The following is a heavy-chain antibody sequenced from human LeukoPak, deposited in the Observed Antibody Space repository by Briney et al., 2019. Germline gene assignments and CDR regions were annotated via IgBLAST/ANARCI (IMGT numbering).Heavy chain of an antibody. Sequence: ASVKVSCKVSGYTLTELSMHWVRQAPGKGLEWMGGFDPEDGETIYAQKFQGRVTMTEDTSTDTAYMELSSLRSEDTAVYYCATLIDYGGNLYYFDYWGQGTLVTVSS. CDR1: GYTLTELS. CDR2: FDPEDGET. V-gene: IGHV1-24*01. CDR3: ATLIDYGGNLYYFDY. D-gene: IGHD4-23*01. J-gene: IGHJ4*02.